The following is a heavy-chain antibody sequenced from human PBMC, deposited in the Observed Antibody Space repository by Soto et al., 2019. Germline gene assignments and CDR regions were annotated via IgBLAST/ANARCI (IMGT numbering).Heavy chain of an antibody. D-gene: IGHD3-9*01. CDR3: ARPPGYISDWYYFDL. CDR1: GYSFIDYY. Sequence: QVQLVQSGAEVKKPGASVKVSCEASGYSFIDYYMHWVRQAPGQGFEWMGRISPKSGGTNYAQKFEGRVTMTWDTSLNTAYMELSSLISEDTAVYYYARPPGYISDWYYFDLWGQGTRVTVSS. V-gene: IGHV1-2*02. J-gene: IGHJ4*02. CDR2: ISPKSGGT.